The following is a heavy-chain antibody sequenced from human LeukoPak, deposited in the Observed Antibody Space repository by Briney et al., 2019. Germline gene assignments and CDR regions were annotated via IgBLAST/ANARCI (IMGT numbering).Heavy chain of an antibody. CDR1: GGSISSYY. J-gene: IGHJ4*02. CDR3: ARQVDTAMVNNYFDY. Sequence: PSETLSLTCTVSGGSISSYYWSWIRQPPGKGLEWIGYIYYSGSTNYNPSLKSRVTISVDTSKNQFSLKLSSVTAADTAVYYCARQVDTAMVNNYFDYWGQGTLVTVSS. CDR2: IYYSGST. V-gene: IGHV4-59*08. D-gene: IGHD5-18*01.